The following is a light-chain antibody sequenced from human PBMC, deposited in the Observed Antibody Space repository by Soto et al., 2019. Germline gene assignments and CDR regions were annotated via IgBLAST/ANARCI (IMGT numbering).Light chain of an antibody. CDR1: SSDDGGYNY. CDR2: EVS. CDR3: TSYIRSSTLDYV. J-gene: IGLJ1*01. V-gene: IGLV2-14*01. Sequence: QSALTHPASVSGSPGQSITISCTGTSSDDGGYNYVSWYQQYPGKAPKLMIYEVSNRPSGVSNSVSVSKSGNTASLTISGLQAEDEADYYCTSYIRSSTLDYVFGTGTKVT.